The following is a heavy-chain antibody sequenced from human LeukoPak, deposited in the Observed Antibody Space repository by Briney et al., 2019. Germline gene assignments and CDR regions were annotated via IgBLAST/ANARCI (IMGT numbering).Heavy chain of an antibody. Sequence: ASVKVSCKASGYTFTSYYLHWVRQAPGQGLEWMGIINPSGGDTRNPQKFQGRVTMTRDTSTSTVYMEVSSLTFEDTAVYYCARGPSYYYGSGSYYPNHILDYWGQGTLVTVSS. J-gene: IGHJ4*02. CDR1: GYTFTSYY. V-gene: IGHV1-46*01. CDR2: INPSGGDT. D-gene: IGHD3-10*01. CDR3: ARGPSYYYGSGSYYPNHILDY.